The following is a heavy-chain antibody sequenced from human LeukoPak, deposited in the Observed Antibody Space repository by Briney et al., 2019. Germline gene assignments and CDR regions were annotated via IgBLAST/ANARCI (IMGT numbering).Heavy chain of an antibody. D-gene: IGHD3-22*01. CDR3: ARGTYYYDSSGPTGDY. Sequence: GRSLRLSCAASGFTFSTYGMHWVRQAPGKGLEWVAVTWYDGSKKYYADSVKGRFTISRDNSKNTLYLQMNSLRAEDTAVYYCARGTYYYDSSGPTGDYWGQGTLVTVSS. V-gene: IGHV3-33*01. CDR1: GFTFSTYG. CDR2: TWYDGSKK. J-gene: IGHJ4*02.